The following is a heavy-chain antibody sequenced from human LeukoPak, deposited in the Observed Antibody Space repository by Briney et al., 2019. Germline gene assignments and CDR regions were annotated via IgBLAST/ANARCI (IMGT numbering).Heavy chain of an antibody. CDR2: IKQDGSEK. CDR1: GFTFSSYW. CDR3: ARGYYDFSRGPYYYYMDV. D-gene: IGHD3-3*01. Sequence: GGSLRLSCAASGFTFSSYWMSWVRQAPGKGLEWVANIKQDGSEKYYVDSVKGRFTISRDNAKNSLYLQMNSLRAEDTAVYYCARGYYDFSRGPYYYYMDVWGKGTTVTVSS. V-gene: IGHV3-7*04. J-gene: IGHJ6*03.